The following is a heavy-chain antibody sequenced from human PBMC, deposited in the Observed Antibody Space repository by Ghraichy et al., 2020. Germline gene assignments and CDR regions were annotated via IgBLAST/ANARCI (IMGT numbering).Heavy chain of an antibody. Sequence: SETLSLTCTVSGGSITTYYWNWIRQPPGGGLEWIGFAYYSGSTMYNPSLTSRVTISVDTSKNQFSLRLTSVTAADTAVYYCARWAEDLWAFGDWGQGTQVTVSS. V-gene: IGHV4-59*01. CDR1: GGSITTYY. CDR2: AYYSGST. J-gene: IGHJ4*02. D-gene: IGHD3-10*01. CDR3: ARWAEDLWAFGD.